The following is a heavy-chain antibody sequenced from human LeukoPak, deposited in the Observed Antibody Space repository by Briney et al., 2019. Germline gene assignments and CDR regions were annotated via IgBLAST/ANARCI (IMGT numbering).Heavy chain of an antibody. Sequence: GASVKVSCKASGGTFSSYAIRWVRQAPGQGLEWMGRIIPILGIANYAQKFQGRVTITADKSTSTAYMELSSLRSEDTAVYYCARDLVTMIVVVKGAPFDYWGQGTLVTVSS. CDR1: GGTFSSYA. CDR3: ARDLVTMIVVVKGAPFDY. V-gene: IGHV1-69*04. CDR2: IIPILGIA. D-gene: IGHD3-22*01. J-gene: IGHJ4*02.